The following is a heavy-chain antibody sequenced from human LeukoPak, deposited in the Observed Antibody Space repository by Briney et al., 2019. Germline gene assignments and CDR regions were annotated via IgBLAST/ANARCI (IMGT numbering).Heavy chain of an antibody. J-gene: IGHJ4*02. Sequence: GGSLRLSCAASGFTFSDYSMIFVRQAPGRGLEWGSYISGTSHSMYYADSVKGRFTISRDDAKNSLYLQMNSLRVEDTAMYFCARGSDVTSFVITYWGRGTLVTASS. D-gene: IGHD3-22*01. CDR1: GFTFSDYS. V-gene: IGHV3-48*01. CDR2: ISGTSHSM. CDR3: ARGSDVTSFVITY.